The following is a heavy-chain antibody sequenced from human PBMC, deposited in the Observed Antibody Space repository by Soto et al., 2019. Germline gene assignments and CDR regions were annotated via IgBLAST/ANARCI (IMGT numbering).Heavy chain of an antibody. V-gene: IGHV4-39*01. CDR3: ARGRGYSYGLDP. D-gene: IGHD5-18*01. CDR1: GGSISSSSYY. J-gene: IGHJ5*02. CDR2: IYYSGST. Sequence: SETLSLTCTVSGGSISSSSYYWGWIRQPPGKGLEWIGSIYYSGSTYYNPSLKSRVTISLDTSKNQFSLSLSSVTAADTAVYYCARGRGYSYGLDPWGQGTLVTVSS.